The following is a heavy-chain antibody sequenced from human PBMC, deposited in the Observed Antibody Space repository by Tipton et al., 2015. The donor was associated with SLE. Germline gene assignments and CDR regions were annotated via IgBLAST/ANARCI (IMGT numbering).Heavy chain of an antibody. Sequence: TLSLTCTVSGGSISSYYWCWIRQPPGKGLEWIGSIYYSGSTYYNPSLQSRVTISLHTSKNQFSLKLSSVTAADTAVYYCARDLRSTSDLFDYWGQGTLVTVSS. J-gene: IGHJ4*02. CDR1: GGSISSYY. CDR3: ARDLRSTSDLFDY. CDR2: IYYSGST. D-gene: IGHD2-2*01. V-gene: IGHV4-39*07.